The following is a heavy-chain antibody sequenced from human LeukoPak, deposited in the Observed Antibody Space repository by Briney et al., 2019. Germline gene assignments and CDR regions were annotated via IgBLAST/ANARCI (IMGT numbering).Heavy chain of an antibody. CDR3: AKNTQVYGGSSDY. CDR2: ISPDGSYT. V-gene: IGHV3-11*03. Sequence: PGGSLRLSCAGSGFVFSDFYINWIRHYPGKGLEWLAYISPDGSYTTYGDSVKGRFVISRDNAKNSVSLQMNSLRVEDTAVYYCAKNTQVYGGSSDYWGQGTLVAVSS. D-gene: IGHD4-23*01. J-gene: IGHJ4*02. CDR1: GFVFSDFY.